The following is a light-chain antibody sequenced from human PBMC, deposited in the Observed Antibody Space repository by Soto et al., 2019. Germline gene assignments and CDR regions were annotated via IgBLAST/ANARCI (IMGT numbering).Light chain of an antibody. V-gene: IGKV1-5*01. CDR1: QSISSW. CDR2: DDS. Sequence: DIPMTQSPSTLSASVGDRVTITCRASQSISSWLAWYQQKPGKAPNLLIYDDSSLESGVPSRFSGSVSGTEFALTISSLQPDDFATYYCQQYNSYSPATFGQGTKVEIK. J-gene: IGKJ1*01. CDR3: QQYNSYSPAT.